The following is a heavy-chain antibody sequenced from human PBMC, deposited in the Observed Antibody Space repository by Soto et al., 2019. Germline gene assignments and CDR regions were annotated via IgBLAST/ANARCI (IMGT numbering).Heavy chain of an antibody. CDR3: ARRMITFGGVIALYFDY. CDR1: GGSFSGYY. CDR2: INHSGST. Sequence: PSETLSLTCAVYGGSFSGYYWSWIRQPPGKGLEWIGEINHSGSTNYNPSLKSRVTISVDTSKNQFSLKLSSVTAADTAVYYCARRMITFGGVIALYFDYWGQGTLVTVSS. D-gene: IGHD3-16*02. J-gene: IGHJ4*02. V-gene: IGHV4-34*01.